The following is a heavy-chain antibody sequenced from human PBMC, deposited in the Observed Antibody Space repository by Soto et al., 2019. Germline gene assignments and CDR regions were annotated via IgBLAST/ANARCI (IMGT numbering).Heavy chain of an antibody. Sequence: EVQLVESGGGLVQPGGSLRLSCAASGFTFSTYWMHWVRQAPGKGLVWVSRINEDGSTINYADSVKGRFTISRDNAKNTLKREGNSRRAEDAAVYYGTREGGGRGGYWGQGTLVTVSS. J-gene: IGHJ4*02. CDR3: TREGGGRGGY. CDR2: INEDGSTI. D-gene: IGHD3-16*01. V-gene: IGHV3-74*01. CDR1: GFTFSTYW.